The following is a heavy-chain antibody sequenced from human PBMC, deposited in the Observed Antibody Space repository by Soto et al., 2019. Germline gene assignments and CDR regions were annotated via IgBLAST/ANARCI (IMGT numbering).Heavy chain of an antibody. J-gene: IGHJ4*02. CDR1: GFTFSSYA. CDR3: ARGLVGSMVRGVIIPPGY. D-gene: IGHD3-10*01. Sequence: QVQLVESGGGVVQPGRSLRLSCAAFGFTFSSYAMHWLRQAPGKGLEWVAVIWYDGGNKYYADSVKGRFTISRDNSKNTLYLQMNSLRAEDTAVYYCARGLVGSMVRGVIIPPGYWGQGTLVTVSS. V-gene: IGHV3-33*01. CDR2: IWYDGGNK.